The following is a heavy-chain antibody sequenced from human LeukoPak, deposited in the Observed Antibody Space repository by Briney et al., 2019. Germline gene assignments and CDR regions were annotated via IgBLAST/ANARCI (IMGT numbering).Heavy chain of an antibody. J-gene: IGHJ4*02. D-gene: IGHD3-22*01. CDR3: ARGHETYYYDSSGYY. Sequence: GGSLRLSCAASGFTFSTYRMSWVRQAPGKGLVWVSRINNDGSTTDYADSVKGRFTISRDNTKNTLYLQMNSLRAEDTAVYYCARGHETYYYDSSGYYWGQGTLVTVSS. CDR2: INNDGSTT. CDR1: GFTFSTYR. V-gene: IGHV3-74*01.